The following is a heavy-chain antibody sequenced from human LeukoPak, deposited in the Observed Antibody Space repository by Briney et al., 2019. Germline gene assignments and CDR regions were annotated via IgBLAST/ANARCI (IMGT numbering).Heavy chain of an antibody. CDR3: AKSGGYGLIDY. Sequence: SETLSLTCTVSGGSVSSSSYYWGWIRQPPGKGLEWIGSIYYSGSTYYNESLESRVTISIDTSKNQFSLKLNSVTAADTAMYYCAKSGGYGLIDYWGQGTLVTVSS. CDR1: GGSVSSSSYY. D-gene: IGHD1-26*01. CDR2: IYYSGST. J-gene: IGHJ4*02. V-gene: IGHV4-39*01.